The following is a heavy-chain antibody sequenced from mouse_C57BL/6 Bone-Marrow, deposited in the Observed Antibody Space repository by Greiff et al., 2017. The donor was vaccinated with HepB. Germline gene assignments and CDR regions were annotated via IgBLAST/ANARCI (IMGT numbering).Heavy chain of an antibody. J-gene: IGHJ3*01. CDR2: IYPRSGNT. Sequence: QVQLQQSGAELARPGASVKLSCKASGYTFTSYGISWVKQRTGQGLEWIGEIYPRSGNTYYNEKFKGKATLTADKSSSTAYMELRSLTSEDSAVYFCARERGYGPFAYWGQGTVVTVSA. CDR3: ARERGYGPFAY. V-gene: IGHV1-81*01. CDR1: GYTFTSYG. D-gene: IGHD2-2*01.